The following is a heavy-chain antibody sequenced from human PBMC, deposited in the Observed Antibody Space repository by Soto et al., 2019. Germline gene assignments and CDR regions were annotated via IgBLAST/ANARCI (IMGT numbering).Heavy chain of an antibody. V-gene: IGHV3-23*01. CDR2: ISGSGGST. CDR3: AKDCTNGVCYTDFDY. Sequence: EVQLLESGGGLVQPGGSLRLSCAASGFTFSSYAMSWVRQAPGKGLEWVSAISGSGGSTHYADSVKGRFTISRDNSKNTLYLQMNSLRAEDTAVYYCAKDCTNGVCYTDFDYWGQGTLVTVSS. J-gene: IGHJ4*02. D-gene: IGHD2-8*01. CDR1: GFTFSSYA.